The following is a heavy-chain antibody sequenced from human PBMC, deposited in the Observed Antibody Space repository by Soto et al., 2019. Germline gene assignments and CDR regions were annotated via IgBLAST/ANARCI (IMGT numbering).Heavy chain of an antibody. CDR2: INPNSGGT. Sequence: ASVKVSCKASGYTFTGYYMHWVRQAPGQGLEWMGWINPNSGGTNYAQKFQGWVTMTRDTSISTAYMELSRLRSDDTAVYYCARDLNRHGSGSNYYYMDVWGKGTTVTVSS. J-gene: IGHJ6*03. CDR1: GYTFTGYY. D-gene: IGHD3-10*01. V-gene: IGHV1-2*04. CDR3: ARDLNRHGSGSNYYYMDV.